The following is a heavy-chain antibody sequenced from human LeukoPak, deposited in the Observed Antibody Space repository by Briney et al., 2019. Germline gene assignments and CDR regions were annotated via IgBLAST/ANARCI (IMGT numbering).Heavy chain of an antibody. Sequence: GGSLRLSCAASGFTFSGYWMTWVRQAPGKGLEWVAHIKHDGSEKNYVDSVKGRFTISRDNAENSLYLQMNSLRAEDTAVYYCARAPHEYGSGSYYKEPFDYWGQGTLVTVSS. V-gene: IGHV3-7*01. CDR3: ARAPHEYGSGSYYKEPFDY. J-gene: IGHJ4*02. D-gene: IGHD3-10*01. CDR1: GFTFSGYW. CDR2: IKHDGSEK.